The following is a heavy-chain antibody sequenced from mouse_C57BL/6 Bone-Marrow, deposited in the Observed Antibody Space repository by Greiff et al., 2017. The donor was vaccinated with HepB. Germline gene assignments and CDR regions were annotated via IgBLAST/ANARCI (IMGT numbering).Heavy chain of an antibody. CDR1: GYTFTSYW. V-gene: IGHV1-5*01. Sequence: EVQLQQSGTVLARPGASVKMSCKTSGYTFTSYWMHWVKQRPGQGLEWIGAIYPGNSDTSYNQKFKGKAKLTAVTSASTAYMELSSLTNEDSAVYYCTRGVCKTRVHYYGSSPWFAYWGQGTLVTVSA. D-gene: IGHD1-1*01. CDR3: TRGVCKTRVHYYGSSPWFAY. CDR2: IYPGNSDT. J-gene: IGHJ3*01.